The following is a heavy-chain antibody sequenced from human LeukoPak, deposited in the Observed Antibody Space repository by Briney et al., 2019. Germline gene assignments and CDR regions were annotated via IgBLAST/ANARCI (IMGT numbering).Heavy chain of an antibody. D-gene: IGHD2-2*01. V-gene: IGHV4-30-4*08. Sequence: SETLSLTCTVSGGSISSRSYYWGWIRQPPGKGLEWIGYIYYSGSTYYNSSLKSRVTISVDTSKNRFSLKLSSVTAADTAVYYCAREGGIVVVPPAIWGQGTLVTVSS. CDR3: AREGGIVVVPPAI. CDR1: GGSISSRSYY. J-gene: IGHJ4*02. CDR2: IYYSGST.